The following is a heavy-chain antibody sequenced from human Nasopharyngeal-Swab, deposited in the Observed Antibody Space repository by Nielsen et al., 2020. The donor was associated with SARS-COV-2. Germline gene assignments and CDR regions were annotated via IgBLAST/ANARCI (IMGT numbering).Heavy chain of an antibody. Sequence: GESLKISCAASGFTFSSYGMHWVRQAPGKGLEWVAVIWYDGSNKYYADSVKGRFTISRDNSKNTLYLQMNSLRAEDTAVYFCARDKGLRDYVWGSYRSSYYYYYGMDVWGQGTTVTVSS. CDR3: ARDKGLRDYVWGSYRSSYYYYYGMDV. J-gene: IGHJ6*02. D-gene: IGHD3-16*02. CDR1: GFTFSSYG. CDR2: IWYDGSNK. V-gene: IGHV3-33*08.